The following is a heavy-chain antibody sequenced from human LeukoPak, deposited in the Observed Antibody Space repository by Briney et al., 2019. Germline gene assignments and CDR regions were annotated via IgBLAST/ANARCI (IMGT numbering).Heavy chain of an antibody. V-gene: IGHV1-2*06. CDR1: GYTFTGYY. J-gene: IGHJ6*03. CDR2: INPNSGGT. D-gene: IGHD2-2*01. CDR3: ARXPPTXSGYCSSTSCRYYYYMDX. Sequence: ASVKVSCKASGYTFTGYYMHWVRQAPGQGLEWMGRINPNSGGTNYAQKFQGRVTMTRDTSISTAYMELSRLRSDDTAVYHCARXPPTXSGYCSSTSCRYYYYMDXWGKXXXVTV.